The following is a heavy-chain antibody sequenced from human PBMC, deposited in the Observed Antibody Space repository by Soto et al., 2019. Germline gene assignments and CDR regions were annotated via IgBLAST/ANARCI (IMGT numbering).Heavy chain of an antibody. CDR3: ATVEGSGSGSYSRLFDP. Sequence: GASVKVSCKVSGYTLTELPMHWVRQAPGKGLEWMGGFDPEDGETIYAQKFQGRVTMTEDTSTDTAYMELSSLRSEDTAVYYCATVEGSGSGSYSRLFDPWGQGTLVTVSS. J-gene: IGHJ5*02. V-gene: IGHV1-24*01. CDR2: FDPEDGET. CDR1: GYTLTELP. D-gene: IGHD3-10*01.